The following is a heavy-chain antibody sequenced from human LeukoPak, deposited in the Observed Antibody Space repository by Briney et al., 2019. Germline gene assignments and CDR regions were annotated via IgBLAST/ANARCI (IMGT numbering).Heavy chain of an antibody. D-gene: IGHD4-23*01. V-gene: IGHV3-48*01. CDR1: GFTFSSYS. CDR3: ARLVTLLDFDY. J-gene: IGHJ4*02. CDR2: ISSSSSTI. Sequence: GGSLRLSCAASGFTFSSYSMNWVRQAPGKGLEWVSYISSSSSTICYADSVKGRFTISRDNAKNSLYLQMNSLRAEDTAVYYCARLVTLLDFDYWGQGTLVTVSS.